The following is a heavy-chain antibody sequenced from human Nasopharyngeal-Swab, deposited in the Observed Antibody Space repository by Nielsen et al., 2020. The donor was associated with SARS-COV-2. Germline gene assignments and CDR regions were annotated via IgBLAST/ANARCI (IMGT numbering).Heavy chain of an antibody. V-gene: IGHV3-48*04. D-gene: IGHD2-2*02. CDR3: ARGGYCSSTSCDTYYYYGMDV. J-gene: IGHJ6*02. CDR2: ISSSSSTI. Sequence: GGSLRLSCAASGFTFSGYSMNWVRQAPGKGLEWVSYISSSSSTIYYADSVKGRFTISRDNAKNSLYLQMNSLRAEDTAVYYCARGGYCSSTSCDTYYYYGMDVWGQGTTVTVSS. CDR1: GFTFSGYS.